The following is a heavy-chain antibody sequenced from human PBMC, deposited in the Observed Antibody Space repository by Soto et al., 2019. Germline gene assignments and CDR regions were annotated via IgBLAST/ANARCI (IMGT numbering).Heavy chain of an antibody. D-gene: IGHD3-10*01. CDR2: ISHDGSSK. V-gene: IGHV3-30*18. J-gene: IGHJ4*02. CDR1: GFIFSGYG. Sequence: QVPLVESGGGVVQPGRSLRLACAASGFIFSGYGMHWVRQAPGKGLEWVGVISHDGSSKFYADSVKGRFTISRDNSMNTLYLEMSSLRPDDTAVYYCAKERVVRGVTDYWGQGTLVTVSS. CDR3: AKERVVRGVTDY.